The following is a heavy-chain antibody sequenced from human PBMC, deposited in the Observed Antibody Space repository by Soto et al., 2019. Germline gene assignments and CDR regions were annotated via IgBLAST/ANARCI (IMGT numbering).Heavy chain of an antibody. V-gene: IGHV3-74*01. CDR3: ARDGGYEILTGYRGMDV. CDR2: INSDGSST. D-gene: IGHD3-9*01. J-gene: IGHJ6*02. CDR1: GFTFSSYW. Sequence: PGGSLRLSCAASGFTFSSYWMHWVRQAPGKGLVWVSRINSDGSSTSYADSVKGRFTISRDNAKNTLYLQMNSLRAEDTAVYYCARDGGYEILTGYRGMDVWGQGTTVTVSS.